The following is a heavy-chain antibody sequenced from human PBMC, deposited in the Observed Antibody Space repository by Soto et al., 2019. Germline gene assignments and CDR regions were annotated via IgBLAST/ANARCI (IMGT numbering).Heavy chain of an antibody. J-gene: IGHJ5*02. D-gene: IGHD3-9*01. CDR1: GYSFTSYW. CDR3: ARRLYFDTWFDP. Sequence: GESLKISCKGSGYSFTSYWIGWVRQVPGEGLEWMAIIYPENSNVEYSPPYKGRITISADKSLNTAYLQWNSLRASDSAMYYCARRLYFDTWFDPWGQGTLVTVSS. CDR2: IYPENSNV. V-gene: IGHV5-51*01.